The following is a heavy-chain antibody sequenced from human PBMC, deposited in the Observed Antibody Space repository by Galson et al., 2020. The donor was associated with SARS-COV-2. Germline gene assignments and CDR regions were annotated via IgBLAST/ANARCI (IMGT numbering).Heavy chain of an antibody. CDR2: ISSSSGYI. V-gene: IGHV3-21*01. D-gene: IGHD3-9*01. CDR3: AREGAYYDILTGYAAREGGFDI. Sequence: GESLKISCAASGFTFSTYSMNWVRQAPGKGLEWVSYISSSSGYIYYADSVKGRFTTSRDNAKKSLHLQMNSLRDEDTAVYYCAREGAYYDILTGYAAREGGFDIWGLGTIVTVSS. CDR1: GFTFSTYS. J-gene: IGHJ3*02.